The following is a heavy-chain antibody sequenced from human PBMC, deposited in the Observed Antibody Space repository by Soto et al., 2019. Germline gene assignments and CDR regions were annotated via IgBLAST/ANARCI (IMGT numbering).Heavy chain of an antibody. CDR3: ARVVSDIVVVVAATVDY. Sequence: QVQLVQSGAEVKKPGASVKVSCKASGYTFTSYGISWVRQAPGQGLEWMGWISAYDGNTNYAQKLQGRVTMTTDTSTSTAYMELRSLRSDDTAVYYCARVVSDIVVVVAATVDYWGQGTLVTVSS. J-gene: IGHJ4*02. CDR1: GYTFTSYG. D-gene: IGHD2-15*01. V-gene: IGHV1-18*01. CDR2: ISAYDGNT.